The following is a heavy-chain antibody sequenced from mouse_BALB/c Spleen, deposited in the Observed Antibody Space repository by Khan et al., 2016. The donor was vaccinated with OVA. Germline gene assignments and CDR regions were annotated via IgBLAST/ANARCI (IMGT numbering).Heavy chain of an antibody. V-gene: IGHV1S134*01. J-gene: IGHJ2*01. CDR1: GFTFTSYG. CDR2: IYPGNGYT. CDR3: AAAYYRNYLDY. Sequence: VQLQQSGAELGRPGSSVKLSCKTSGFTFTSYGIKWVKQRPGQGLEWIGYIYPGNGYTVYNEKFQGKATLTSDTSSSTAYMQLRSLTSADSAIYYCAAAYYRNYLDYWGQGTTLTVSA. D-gene: IGHD2-14*01.